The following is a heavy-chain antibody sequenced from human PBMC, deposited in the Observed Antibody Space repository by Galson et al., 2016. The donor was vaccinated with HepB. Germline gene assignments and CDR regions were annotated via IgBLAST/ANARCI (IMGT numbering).Heavy chain of an antibody. J-gene: IGHJ6*02. CDR3: AGSTIFGVVPAYYYGMDV. CDR1: GFTVSSNY. D-gene: IGHD3-3*01. Sequence: SLRLSCAASGFTVSSNYMTWVRQAPGKGLEWVSVIYSGGYTEYADSVKGRFTISRDNSKNTLYLQINSLRAEDTAVYYCAGSTIFGVVPAYYYGMDVWGQGTTVTVSS. V-gene: IGHV3-53*01. CDR2: IYSGGYT.